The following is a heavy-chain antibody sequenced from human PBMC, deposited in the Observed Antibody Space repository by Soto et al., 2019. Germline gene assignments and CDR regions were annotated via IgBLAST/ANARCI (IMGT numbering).Heavy chain of an antibody. CDR1: GFTFSSYA. D-gene: IGHD5-12*01. V-gene: IGHV3-23*01. J-gene: IGHJ4*02. Sequence: GGSLRLSCAASGFTFSSYAMSCVRQAPGKGLEWVSAISGSGGSTYYADSVKGRFTISRDNSKNTLYLQMNSLRAEDTAVYYCAKAGASDGYNIAYRPPSDYWGKGTLVTVSS. CDR2: ISGSGGST. CDR3: AKAGASDGYNIAYRPPSDY.